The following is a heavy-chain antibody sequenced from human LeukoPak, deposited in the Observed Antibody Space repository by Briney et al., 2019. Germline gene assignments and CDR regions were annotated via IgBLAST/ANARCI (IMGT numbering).Heavy chain of an antibody. Sequence: GGSLRLSCAASGSTFSSYSMNWVRQAPGKGVEWVSSISSSSSYIYYADSVKGRFTISRDNAKNSLYLQMNSLRAEDTAVYYCAREPGTYYYDSSGYAVDYWGQGTLVTVSS. CDR3: AREPGTYYYDSSGYAVDY. J-gene: IGHJ4*02. D-gene: IGHD3-22*01. V-gene: IGHV3-21*01. CDR1: GSTFSSYS. CDR2: ISSSSSYI.